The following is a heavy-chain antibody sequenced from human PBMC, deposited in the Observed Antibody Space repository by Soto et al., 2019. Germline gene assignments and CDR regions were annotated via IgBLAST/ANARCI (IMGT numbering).Heavy chain of an antibody. D-gene: IGHD2-2*01. Sequence: EVQLLESGGGLVQPGGSLRLSCAASGFTFSNYAISWVRQAPGKGLEWVSIISGSGDTPYYVDSVQGRFTISRDHSRNTLYLNMNSLRAGDSAKYYCAKEGTRGLYYFDYWGPGTLVTVSS. CDR2: ISGSGDTP. V-gene: IGHV3-23*01. J-gene: IGHJ4*02. CDR1: GFTFSNYA. CDR3: AKEGTRGLYYFDY.